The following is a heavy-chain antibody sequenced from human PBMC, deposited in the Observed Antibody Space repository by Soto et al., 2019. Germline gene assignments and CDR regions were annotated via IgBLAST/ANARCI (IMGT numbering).Heavy chain of an antibody. CDR1: GFTFSSYS. CDR3: AREAYYDILTGYYKGAFDI. CDR2: ISSSSSYI. Sequence: VGSLRLSCAASGFTFSSYSMNWVRQAPGKGLEWVSSISSSSSYIYYADSVKGRFTISRDNAKNSLYLQMNSLRAEDTAVYYCAREAYYDILTGYYKGAFDIWGQGTMVTVSS. D-gene: IGHD3-9*01. J-gene: IGHJ3*02. V-gene: IGHV3-21*01.